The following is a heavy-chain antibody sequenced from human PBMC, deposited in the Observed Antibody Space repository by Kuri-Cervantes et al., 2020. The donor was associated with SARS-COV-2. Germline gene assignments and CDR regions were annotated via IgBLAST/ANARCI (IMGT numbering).Heavy chain of an antibody. CDR1: GYTFTGYL. J-gene: IGHJ4*02. Sequence: ASVKVSCKASGYTFTGYLIHWVRQATGQGLEWMGWMNPNSGNTGYAQKFQGRVTITRNTSISTAYMELSSLRSENTAVYYCARVYGGPLDYWGQGTLVTVSS. V-gene: IGHV1-8*03. CDR3: ARVYGGPLDY. CDR2: MNPNSGNT. D-gene: IGHD4-23*01.